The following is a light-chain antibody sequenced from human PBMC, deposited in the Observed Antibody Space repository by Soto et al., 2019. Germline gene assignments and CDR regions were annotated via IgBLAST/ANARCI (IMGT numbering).Light chain of an antibody. CDR2: GAS. J-gene: IGKJ1*01. Sequence: DIVLTQSPATLSVSPGESATLSCRASHSVGSSLAWYQQRPGQAPRLLIYGASTRATGIRARFSGSGSGTEFTLTINSLQSEDYEVYYCQQYTQWPPGTYGQGTKVEIK. CDR3: QQYTQWPPGT. V-gene: IGKV3-15*01. CDR1: HSVGSS.